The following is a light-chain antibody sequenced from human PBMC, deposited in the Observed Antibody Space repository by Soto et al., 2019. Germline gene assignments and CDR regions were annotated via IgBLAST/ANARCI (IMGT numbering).Light chain of an antibody. Sequence: QSVLTQPASVSGTLGQSITISCTGTSSDVGGYNYVSWYQQHPDKAPKLIISEVSDRPSGVSHRLSGSKTGNTASLTISGLLAEDEADYYCSSYAVNRTYVFGSGTKLTVL. CDR3: SSYAVNRTYV. CDR1: SSDVGGYNY. J-gene: IGLJ6*01. CDR2: EVS. V-gene: IGLV2-14*01.